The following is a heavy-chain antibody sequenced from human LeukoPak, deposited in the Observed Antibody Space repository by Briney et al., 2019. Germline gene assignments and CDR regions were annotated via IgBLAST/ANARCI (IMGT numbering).Heavy chain of an antibody. CDR2: INPNSGGT. Sequence: GASVKVSCKASGYTFTGYYMHWVRQAPGQGLEWMGWINPNSGGTNYAQKFQGRVTMTRDTSISTAYMELSRLRSDDTAVYYCARAGRYCSGGSCYSWYYYYYMDVWGKGTTVTVSS. CDR3: ARAGRYCSGGSCYSWYYYYYMDV. J-gene: IGHJ6*03. D-gene: IGHD2-15*01. CDR1: GYTFTGYY. V-gene: IGHV1-2*02.